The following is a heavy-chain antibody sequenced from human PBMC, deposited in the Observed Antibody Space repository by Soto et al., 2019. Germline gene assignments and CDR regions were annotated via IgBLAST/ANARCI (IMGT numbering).Heavy chain of an antibody. J-gene: IGHJ6*02. Sequence: QVQLQEWGPGLVKPSGTLSLTCAVSGGSISSSNWWTWVRPPPGKGLEWIGEIYHSGSTNYNPSLKSRVTISVDKSKNQFSLKGTSVTAADTAVYYCAILLRSTYGMDVWGQGTTVTVSS. V-gene: IGHV4-4*02. D-gene: IGHD3-3*01. CDR2: IYHSGST. CDR3: AILLRSTYGMDV. CDR1: GGSISSSNW.